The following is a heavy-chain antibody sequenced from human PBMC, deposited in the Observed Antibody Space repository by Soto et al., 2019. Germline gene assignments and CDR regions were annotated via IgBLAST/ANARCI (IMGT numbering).Heavy chain of an antibody. D-gene: IGHD2-2*01. Sequence: SETLSLTCAVSGGSISSGGYSWSWIRQRPGKGLEWIGYIYHSGSTYYNPSLKSRVTISVDRSKNQFSLKLSSVTAADTAVYYCAKGSDQLPDNWFDPWGQGTLVTVSS. V-gene: IGHV4-30-2*01. CDR1: GGSISSGGYS. J-gene: IGHJ5*02. CDR2: IYHSGST. CDR3: AKGSDQLPDNWFDP.